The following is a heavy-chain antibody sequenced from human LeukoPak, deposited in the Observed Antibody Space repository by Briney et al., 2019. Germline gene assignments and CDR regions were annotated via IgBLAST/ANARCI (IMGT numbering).Heavy chain of an antibody. V-gene: IGHV1-24*01. CDR2: FDPEDGET. CDR1: GYTLTELS. Sequence: ASVTVSCKVSGYTLTELSMHWVRQAPGKGLEWMGGFDPEDGETIYAQKFQGRVTMTEDTSTDTAYMELSSLRSGDTAVYYCATEGFGDLTHYYGMDVWGQGTTVTVSS. CDR3: ATEGFGDLTHYYGMDV. J-gene: IGHJ6*02. D-gene: IGHD3-10*01.